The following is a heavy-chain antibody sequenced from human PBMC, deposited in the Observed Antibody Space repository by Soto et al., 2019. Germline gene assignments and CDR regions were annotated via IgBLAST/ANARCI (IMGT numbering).Heavy chain of an antibody. J-gene: IGHJ6*03. Sequence: QVQLVQSGAEVKKPGSSVKVSCKASGGTFSSYTISWVRQAPGQGLEWMGRIIPILGIANYAQKFQGRVTITADKSTSTAYMELSSLRSEDTAVYYCARIPVATPFHYYYYYMDVWGKGTTVTVSS. CDR2: IIPILGIA. CDR3: ARIPVATPFHYYYYYMDV. D-gene: IGHD5-12*01. CDR1: GGTFSSYT. V-gene: IGHV1-69*02.